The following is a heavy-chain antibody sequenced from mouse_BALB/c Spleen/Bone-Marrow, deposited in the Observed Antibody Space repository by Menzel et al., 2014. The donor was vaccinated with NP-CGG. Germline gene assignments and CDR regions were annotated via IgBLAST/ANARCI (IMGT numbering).Heavy chain of an antibody. V-gene: IGHV14-3*02. CDR3: ARYGNGLMDY. CDR1: GFNIKDTY. Sequence: EVQLQQSGAELVKPGASVKLSCTASGFNIKDTYMHWVKQRPEQGLEWIGRIYPANGDTKYDPKFQGKATITADTSSNAASLQLSSLTSEDTAVYYCARYGNGLMDYGGQGTSDTVSS. J-gene: IGHJ4*01. D-gene: IGHD2-1*01. CDR2: IYPANGDT.